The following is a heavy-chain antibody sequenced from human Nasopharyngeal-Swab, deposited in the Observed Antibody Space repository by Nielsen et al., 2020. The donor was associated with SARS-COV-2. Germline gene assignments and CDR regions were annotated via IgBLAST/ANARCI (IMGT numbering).Heavy chain of an antibody. Sequence: GESLKISCAASGFTFDDYGMSWVRQAPGKGLEWVSYISSSSSYTNYADSVKGRFTISRDNAKNSLYLQMNSLRAEDTAVYYCARDKDGFDYWGQGTLVTVSS. V-gene: IGHV3-11*05. CDR2: ISSSSSYT. CDR3: ARDKDGFDY. J-gene: IGHJ4*02. CDR1: GFTFDDYG.